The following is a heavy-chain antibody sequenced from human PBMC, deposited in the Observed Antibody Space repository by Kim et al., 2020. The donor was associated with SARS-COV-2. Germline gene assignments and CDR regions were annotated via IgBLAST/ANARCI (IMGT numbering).Heavy chain of an antibody. D-gene: IGHD5-12*01. J-gene: IGHJ6*02. CDR2: ISGDGGST. CDR3: VRGSYSGYDWMEEYYYYYGMDV. CDR1: GFTFDDYA. V-gene: IGHV3-43*02. Sequence: GGSLRLSCAASGFTFDDYAMHWVRQAPGKGLEWVSLISGDGGSTYYADSVKGRFTISRDNSKNSLYLQMNSLRTEDTALYYCVRGSYSGYDWMEEYYYYYGMDVWGQGATVTVSS.